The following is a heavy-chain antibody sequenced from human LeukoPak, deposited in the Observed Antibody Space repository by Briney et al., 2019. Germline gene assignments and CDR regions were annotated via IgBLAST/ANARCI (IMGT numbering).Heavy chain of an antibody. J-gene: IGHJ3*02. D-gene: IGHD2-15*01. V-gene: IGHV3-30-3*01. CDR1: GFTLSGYG. Sequence: LSGRSLRLSCAASGFTLSGYGMHWVRQAPGKGLEWVSIISYDGSNEYYGGSVEGRFRISRDISNNTLYLHMDSLRTEDSGVYYCASDVRILDGFDISGQGTVVTVSS. CDR3: ASDVRILDGFDI. CDR2: ISYDGSNE.